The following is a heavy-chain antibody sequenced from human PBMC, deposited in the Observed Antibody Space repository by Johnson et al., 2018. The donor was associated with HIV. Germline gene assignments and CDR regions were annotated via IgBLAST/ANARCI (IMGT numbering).Heavy chain of an antibody. D-gene: IGHD2-8*01. CDR3: ARLKNGAFDI. V-gene: IGHV3-66*01. J-gene: IGHJ3*02. CDR1: GFTFSSYW. Sequence: EVQLVESGGGLVQPGGSLRLSCAASGFTFSSYWMSWVRQAPGKGLEWVSVIYTGGNTYYADSLKGRFTISRDTSKNTLFLQMNSLRVEDTAVYYCARLKNGAFDIWGQGTMVTVSS. CDR2: IYTGGNT.